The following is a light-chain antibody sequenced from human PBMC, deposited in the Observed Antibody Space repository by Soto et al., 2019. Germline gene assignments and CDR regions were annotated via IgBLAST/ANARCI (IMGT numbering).Light chain of an antibody. V-gene: IGKV3-20*01. J-gene: IGKJ4*01. CDR2: GAS. Sequence: ELVLTQSPGTLSLSPGDRATLSCRSSQSAYSSYLSWYQQKPGQAPRLLIYGASNRATGIPDRFSGSGSGTDFTLTISGLEPEDFAVYYCQQYGNSLFTLGGGTKVDIK. CDR3: QQYGNSLFT. CDR1: QSAYSSY.